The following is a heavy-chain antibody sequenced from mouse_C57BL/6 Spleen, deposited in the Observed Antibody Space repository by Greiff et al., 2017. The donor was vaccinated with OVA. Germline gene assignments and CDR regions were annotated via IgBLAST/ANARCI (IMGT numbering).Heavy chain of an antibody. Sequence: QVQLQQSGPELVKPGASVKISCKASGYAFSSSWMNWVKQRPGKGLEWIGRFYPGDGDTNYNGKFKGKATLTADKSSSTAYMQLSSLTSEDSAVYFCARKGGYGSSDGFAYWGQGTLVTVSA. CDR1: GYAFSSSW. J-gene: IGHJ3*01. CDR2: FYPGDGDT. V-gene: IGHV1-82*01. CDR3: ARKGGYGSSDGFAY. D-gene: IGHD1-1*01.